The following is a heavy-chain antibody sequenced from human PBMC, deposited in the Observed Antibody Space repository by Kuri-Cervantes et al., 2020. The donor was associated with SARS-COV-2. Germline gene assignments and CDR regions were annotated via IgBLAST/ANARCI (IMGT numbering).Heavy chain of an antibody. D-gene: IGHD1-1*01. Sequence: ASVKVSCKASGYTFSGRGFTWVRQVPGQGLEWVGYISTYNGNANYAQNFQGRVTMTTDTPTKTGHMELRRLQPDDTAIYYCARQGTTYLDSWGQGTLVTVSS. CDR2: ISTYNGNA. CDR1: GYTFSGRG. J-gene: IGHJ4*02. CDR3: ARQGTTYLDS. V-gene: IGHV1-18*01.